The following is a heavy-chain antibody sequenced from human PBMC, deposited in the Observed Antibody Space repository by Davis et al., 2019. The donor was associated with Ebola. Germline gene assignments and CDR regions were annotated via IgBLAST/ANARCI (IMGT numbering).Heavy chain of an antibody. CDR1: GGSLSPYY. J-gene: IGHJ4*02. D-gene: IGHD4-17*01. V-gene: IGHV4-59*01. CDR3: ARGVYGAYFDY. Sequence: PSETLSLTCTVSGGSLSPYYWSWIRQSPGKGLEWIGYVEYNGRTEYIPSLNSRITISVDTSKSQVSLKLRSVTAADSAVYSCARGVYGAYFDYWGQGNLVTVSS. CDR2: VEYNGRT.